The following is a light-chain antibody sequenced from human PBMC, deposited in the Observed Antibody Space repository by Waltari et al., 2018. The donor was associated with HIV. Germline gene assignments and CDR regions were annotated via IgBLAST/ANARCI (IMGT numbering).Light chain of an antibody. V-gene: IGLV3-21*02. CDR2: DDT. CDR3: QVWASNSAYVV. J-gene: IGLJ2*01. CDR1: NIGYRS. Sequence: YELTQPPSVSEAPGQTATITCGGDNIGYRSVHWYQQKAGQAPVLVFYDDTDRPSGIPERFSGSKSGNTATLTISRVEAGDEADYYCQVWASNSAYVVFGGRTKLTVL.